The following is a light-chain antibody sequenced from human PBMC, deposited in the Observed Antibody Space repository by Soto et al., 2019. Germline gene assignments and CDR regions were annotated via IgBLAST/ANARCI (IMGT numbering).Light chain of an antibody. Sequence: EIVLTQSPGTLSLSPGERATLSCRASQSVSSSYLAWYQQKPGQAPRLLIYGASSRATGIPDRFSGSGSGTDVTLTISRLEPEEFAVYYWQQYGSSPWTFGQGTKVEIK. J-gene: IGKJ1*01. CDR1: QSVSSSY. V-gene: IGKV3-20*01. CDR3: QQYGSSPWT. CDR2: GAS.